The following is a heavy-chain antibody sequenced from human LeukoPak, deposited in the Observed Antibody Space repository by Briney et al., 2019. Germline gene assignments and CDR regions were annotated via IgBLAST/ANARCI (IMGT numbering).Heavy chain of an antibody. CDR1: GFTFSSYW. Sequence: GGSLRLSCAASGFTFSSYWMSWVRQAPGKGLEWVANIKQDGSEKYYVDSVKGRFTISRDNAKNSLYLQMNSLRAEDTAVYYCAGNDRGQQLVQSFDYWGQGTLVTVSS. CDR3: AGNDRGQQLVQSFDY. V-gene: IGHV3-7*01. D-gene: IGHD6-13*01. CDR2: IKQDGSEK. J-gene: IGHJ4*02.